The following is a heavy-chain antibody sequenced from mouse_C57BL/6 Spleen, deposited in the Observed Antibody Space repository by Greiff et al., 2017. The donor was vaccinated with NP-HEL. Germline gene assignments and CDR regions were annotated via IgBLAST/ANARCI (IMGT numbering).Heavy chain of an antibody. D-gene: IGHD2-3*01. CDR2: ISDGGSYT. CDR1: GFTFSSYA. V-gene: IGHV5-4*01. J-gene: IGHJ4*01. Sequence: EVMLVESGGGLVKPGGSLKLSCAASGFTFSSYAMSWVRQTPEKRLEWVATISDGGSYTYYPDNVKGRFTISGDNAKNNLYLQMSHLKSEDTAMYYCAREMGYAMDYWGQGTSVTVSS. CDR3: AREMGYAMDY.